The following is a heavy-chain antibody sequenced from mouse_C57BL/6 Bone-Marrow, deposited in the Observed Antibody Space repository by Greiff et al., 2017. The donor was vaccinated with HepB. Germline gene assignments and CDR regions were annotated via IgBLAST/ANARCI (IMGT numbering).Heavy chain of an antibody. J-gene: IGHJ2*01. CDR2: IDPSDSYT. CDR1: GYTFTSYW. Sequence: QVQLQQPGAELVMPGASVKLSCKASGYTFTSYWMHWVKQRPGQGLEWIGAIDPSDSYTNYNQKFKGKSTLTVDKSSSTADMQLSSLTSEDAAVYDSAGSKLADYWGQGTTVTVSS. CDR3: AGSKLADY. V-gene: IGHV1-69*01. D-gene: IGHD4-1*01.